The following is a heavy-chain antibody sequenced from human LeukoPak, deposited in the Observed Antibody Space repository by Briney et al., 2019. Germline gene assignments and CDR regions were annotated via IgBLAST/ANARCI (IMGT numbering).Heavy chain of an antibody. CDR3: ARDVISGLSYDSSGYALGY. D-gene: IGHD3-22*01. CDR1: GFTFSSYS. CDR2: ISSSSSYI. Sequence: PGGSLRLSCAASGFTFSSYSMNWVRQAPGKGLEWVSSISSSSSYIYYADSVKGRFTISRDNAKNSLYLQMNSLRAEDTAVYYCARDVISGLSYDSSGYALGYWGQGTLVTVSS. V-gene: IGHV3-21*01. J-gene: IGHJ4*02.